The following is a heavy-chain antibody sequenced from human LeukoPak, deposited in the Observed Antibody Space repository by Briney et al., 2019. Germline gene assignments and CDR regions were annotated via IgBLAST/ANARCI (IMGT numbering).Heavy chain of an antibody. CDR1: GYSFTSYW. V-gene: IGHV5-51*01. J-gene: IGHJ4*02. D-gene: IGHD1-26*01. CDR3: AKHRDGRALGAIDY. Sequence: GESPMISCKGSGYSFTSYWIGWVRQMPGKGLEWVGIIYPGDSDTRYSPSFQGQVTISADKSLTTDYLQWSSLKAADTAMYYCAKHRDGRALGAIDYRGGASRATASS. CDR2: IYPGDSDT.